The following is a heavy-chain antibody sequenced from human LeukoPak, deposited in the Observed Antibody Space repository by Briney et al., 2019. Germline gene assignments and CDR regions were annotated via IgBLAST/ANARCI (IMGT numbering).Heavy chain of an antibody. Sequence: ASVKVSCKASGYTFTSYDINWVRQATGQGLEWMGWMNPNSGNTGYAQKFQGRVTMTRNTSISTAYMELSRLRSDDTAVYYCARVLSGSSLGFFDYWGQGTLVTVSS. D-gene: IGHD1-26*01. CDR3: ARVLSGSSLGFFDY. V-gene: IGHV1-8*01. CDR2: MNPNSGNT. J-gene: IGHJ4*02. CDR1: GYTFTSYD.